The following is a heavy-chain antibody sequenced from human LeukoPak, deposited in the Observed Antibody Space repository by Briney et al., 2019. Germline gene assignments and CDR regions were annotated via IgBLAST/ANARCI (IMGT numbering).Heavy chain of an antibody. J-gene: IGHJ4*02. CDR3: LRGDRRDY. CDR1: GFTFSSYA. Sequence: SGGSLRLSCAASGFTFSSYAMSWVRQAPGKGLEWVSSISSSSLYIYYADSVKGRFTISRDNAKDSLYLQMNSLRVEDTAVYYCLRGDRRDYWGQGTLVTVSS. CDR2: ISSSSLYI. V-gene: IGHV3-21*06.